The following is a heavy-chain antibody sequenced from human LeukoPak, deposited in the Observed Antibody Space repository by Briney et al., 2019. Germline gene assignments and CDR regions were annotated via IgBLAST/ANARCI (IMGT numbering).Heavy chain of an antibody. V-gene: IGHV3-48*04. CDR3: ATSVV. CDR2: ISPSSITI. CDR1: ETIFSSYT. D-gene: IGHD5/OR15-5a*01. J-gene: IGHJ4*02. Sequence: GGPLRLSCAAPETIFSSYTMNWVRKSPGKGLEWVSHISPSSITIYYADSVKGRFTITRDNAKNTLYLQMNSLRAEDTAVYYCATSVVRGQGTLVIVSS.